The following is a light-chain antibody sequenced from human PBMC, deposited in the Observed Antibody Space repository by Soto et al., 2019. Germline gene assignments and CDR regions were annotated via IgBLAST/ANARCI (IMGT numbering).Light chain of an antibody. J-gene: IGKJ5*01. CDR3: QHYANFPIP. Sequence: DIQMTQSPSSLSASVGDRVTITCQASQDISDYLNWYQQKPGKAPELLIYGASTLKIGVPSRFNGSGSGADFSFTISSLQPEDLATYYCQHYANFPIPFGQGTRLEIK. CDR1: QDISDY. CDR2: GAS. V-gene: IGKV1-33*01.